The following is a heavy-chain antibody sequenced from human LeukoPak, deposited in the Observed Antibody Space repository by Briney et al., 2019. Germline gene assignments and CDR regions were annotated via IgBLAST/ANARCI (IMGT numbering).Heavy chain of an antibody. J-gene: IGHJ4*02. V-gene: IGHV4-4*02. CDR1: GGSISSSNW. Sequence: SETLSLTCAVSGGSISSSNWWSWVRQPPGKGLEWIGEIYHSGSTNYNPSLKSRVTISVDTSKNQFSLKLSSVTAADTAVYYCARWALVIAAAGGNYWGQGTLVTVSS. CDR3: ARWALVIAAAGGNY. CDR2: IYHSGST. D-gene: IGHD6-13*01.